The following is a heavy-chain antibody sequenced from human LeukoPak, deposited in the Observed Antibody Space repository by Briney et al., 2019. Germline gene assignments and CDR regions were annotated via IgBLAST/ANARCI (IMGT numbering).Heavy chain of an antibody. Sequence: ASVKVSCKASGYTFTSYYMHGVRQAPGQGLEWMGIINPSGGSTSYAQKFQGRVTMTRDTSTSTVYMELSSLRSEDTAVYYCARASYYDFLSGYRERAFDIWGQGTMVTVYS. CDR1: GYTFTSYY. V-gene: IGHV1-46*01. D-gene: IGHD3-3*01. J-gene: IGHJ3*02. CDR3: ARASYYDFLSGYRERAFDI. CDR2: INPSGGST.